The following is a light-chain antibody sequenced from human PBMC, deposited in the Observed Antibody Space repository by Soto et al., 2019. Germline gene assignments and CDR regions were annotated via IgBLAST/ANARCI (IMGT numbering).Light chain of an antibody. Sequence: DIQMTQSPSSLSASVGDIFTITCRASQSISSYLNWYQQKPGKAPKLLIYAASSLQSGVPSRFSGSGSGTDLTLTISSMKNEDFATYYCQQSYSNPITFGQGTRLEIK. CDR1: QSISSY. J-gene: IGKJ5*01. V-gene: IGKV1-39*01. CDR2: AAS. CDR3: QQSYSNPIT.